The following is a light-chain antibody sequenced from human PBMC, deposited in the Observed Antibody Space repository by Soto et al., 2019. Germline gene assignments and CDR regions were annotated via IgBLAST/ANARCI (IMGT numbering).Light chain of an antibody. CDR1: SGDIGGYTY. CDR3: SSYTSTSTLYV. J-gene: IGLJ1*01. V-gene: IGLV2-14*03. Sequence: QSALTQPASVSGSPGQSITISCTGTSGDIGGYTYVSWYQQLPGKVPKLIIYDVSNRPSGVSDRFSGAKSGNAASLTISGLQAEDEADYYCSSYTSTSTLYVLGTGTKLTVL. CDR2: DVS.